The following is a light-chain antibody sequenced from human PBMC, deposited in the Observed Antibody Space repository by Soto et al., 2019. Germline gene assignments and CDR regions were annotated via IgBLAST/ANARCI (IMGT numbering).Light chain of an antibody. CDR1: SGHSRYA. J-gene: IGLJ3*02. CDR2: LNSDGSH. CDR3: QTWGTGIHLV. Sequence: QPVLTQSPSASASLGASVKLTCTLSSGHSRYAIAWHQQQPEKGPRFLMKLNSDGSHSKGDGIPDRFSGSSSGAERYLTISSLQSEDEADYYCQTWGTGIHLVFGGGTKVTVL. V-gene: IGLV4-69*01.